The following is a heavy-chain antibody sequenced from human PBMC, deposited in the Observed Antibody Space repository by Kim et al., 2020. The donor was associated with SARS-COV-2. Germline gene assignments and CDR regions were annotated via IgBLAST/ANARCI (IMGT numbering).Heavy chain of an antibody. J-gene: IGHJ6*02. D-gene: IGHD2-8*02. CDR2: ISGSGGST. CDR1: GFTFSSYT. Sequence: GGSLRLSCAASGFTFSSYTMSWVRQAPGKGLEWVSAISGSGGSTNYADSVKGRFTISRDNSKNTLYLQMNSLRADDTAVYYCAKSPGKALDWGSYGVDVWGQGTTVTVSS. CDR3: AKSPGKALDWGSYGVDV. V-gene: IGHV3-23*01.